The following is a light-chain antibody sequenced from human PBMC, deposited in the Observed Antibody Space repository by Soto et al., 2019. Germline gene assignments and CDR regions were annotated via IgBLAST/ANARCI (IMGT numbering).Light chain of an antibody. CDR3: CSYAGSRTYV. CDR1: SSDVGSYNL. V-gene: IGLV2-23*01. J-gene: IGLJ1*01. CDR2: EGT. Sequence: QSALTQPASVSGSPGQSITISCTGTSSDVGSYNLVSWYQHHPGKVPKLVIYEGTRRPSGISSRFSGSRSGSTASLTISGLQTEDEADYYCCSYAGSRTYVFGPGTKVTVL.